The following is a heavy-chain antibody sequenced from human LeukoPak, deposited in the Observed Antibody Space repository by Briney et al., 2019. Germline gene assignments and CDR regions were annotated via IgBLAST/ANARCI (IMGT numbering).Heavy chain of an antibody. D-gene: IGHD4-17*01. V-gene: IGHV1-69*04. Sequence: SVKVSCKASGGTFSSYAISWVRQAPGQGLEWMGRIIPILGIANYAQKFQGRVTSTADKSTSTTYLELSSLRSEDTAAYYCARLSGARYGHYFDYWGQGTLVTVSS. J-gene: IGHJ4*02. CDR2: IIPILGIA. CDR3: ARLSGARYGHYFDY. CDR1: GGTFSSYA.